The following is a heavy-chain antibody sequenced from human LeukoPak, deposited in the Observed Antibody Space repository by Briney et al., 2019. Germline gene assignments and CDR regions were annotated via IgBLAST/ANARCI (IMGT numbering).Heavy chain of an antibody. CDR1: GGSISGYY. CDR3: ARWGTYASTSNWFDP. CDR2: IYYSGST. J-gene: IGHJ5*02. V-gene: IGHV4-59*12. D-gene: IGHD2-2*01. Sequence: SETLSLTCTVSGGSISGYYWSWIRQPPGKGLEWIGYIYYSGSTNYNPSLKSRVTISVDTSKNQFSLSLGSVTAADTAVYYCARWGTYASTSNWFDPWGQGTLVTVSS.